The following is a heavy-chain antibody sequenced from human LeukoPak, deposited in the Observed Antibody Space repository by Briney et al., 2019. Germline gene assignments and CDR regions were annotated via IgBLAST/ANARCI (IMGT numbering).Heavy chain of an antibody. CDR1: GGTFSSYT. D-gene: IGHD5-24*01. J-gene: IGHJ4*02. CDR2: IIPILGIA. V-gene: IGHV1-69*04. CDR3: ARESSRRDSNFDY. Sequence: ASVKVSCKASGGTFSSYTISWVRQAPGQGLEWMGRIIPILGIANYAQKFQGRVTITADKSTSTAYMELSSLRSEDTAVYYCARESSRRDSNFDYWGQGTLVTVSS.